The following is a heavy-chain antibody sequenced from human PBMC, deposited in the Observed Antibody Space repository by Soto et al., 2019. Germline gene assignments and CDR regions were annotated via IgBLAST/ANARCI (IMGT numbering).Heavy chain of an antibody. J-gene: IGHJ6*02. D-gene: IGHD2-15*01. V-gene: IGHV3-21*01. CDR2: ISSSSSYI. Sequence: PGGSLRLSCAASGFTFSRYSMKWVRQAPGKGLEWVSSISSSSSYIYYADSVKGRFTISRDNAKNSLYLQMNSLRAEDTAVYYCARDQGYCSGGSCYSGNYYYYYGMDVWGQGTTVTVSS. CDR3: ARDQGYCSGGSCYSGNYYYYYGMDV. CDR1: GFTFSRYS.